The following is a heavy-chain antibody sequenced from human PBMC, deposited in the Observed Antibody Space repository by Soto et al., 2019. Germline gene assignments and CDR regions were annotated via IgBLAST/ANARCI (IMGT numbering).Heavy chain of an antibody. Sequence: GASVKVSCKASGGTFSSYAISWVRQAPGQGLEWMGGIIPIFGTANYAQKFQGRVTITADESTSTAYMELSSLRSEDTAVYYCARDRKDYYDSSGYYLFDYWGQGTLVTVSS. CDR2: IIPIFGTA. V-gene: IGHV1-69*13. D-gene: IGHD3-22*01. CDR3: ARDRKDYYDSSGYYLFDY. CDR1: GGTFSSYA. J-gene: IGHJ4*02.